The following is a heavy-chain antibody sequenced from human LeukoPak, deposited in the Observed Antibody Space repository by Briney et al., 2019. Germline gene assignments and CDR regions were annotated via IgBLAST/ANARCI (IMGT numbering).Heavy chain of an antibody. CDR2: ISYDGSNK. V-gene: IGHV3-30*18. J-gene: IGHJ4*02. Sequence: GRSLRLSCAASGFTFSSYGMHWVRQAPGKGLEWVAVISYDGSNKYYADSVKGRFTISRDNSKNTLYLQMNSLRAEDTAVYYCAKDIRWELAAAGVFDYWGQGTLVIVSS. D-gene: IGHD6-13*01. CDR1: GFTFSSYG. CDR3: AKDIRWELAAAGVFDY.